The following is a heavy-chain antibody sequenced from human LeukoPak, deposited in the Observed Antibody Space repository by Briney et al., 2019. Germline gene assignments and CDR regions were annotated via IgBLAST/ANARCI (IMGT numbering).Heavy chain of an antibody. V-gene: IGHV3-7*01. J-gene: IGHJ5*02. CDR3: ARGTRVGTPYNWFDP. D-gene: IGHD1/OR15-1a*01. CDR2: IKEDGSEK. CDR1: GFTFSSYW. Sequence: GGSLRLSCTTSGFTFSSYWMSWVRQAPGKGLEWLGNIKEDGSEKYDVDSVKGRFTISRDNAENSLYLQMNSLRVEDTAIYYCARGTRVGTPYNWFDPWGQGTLVTVSS.